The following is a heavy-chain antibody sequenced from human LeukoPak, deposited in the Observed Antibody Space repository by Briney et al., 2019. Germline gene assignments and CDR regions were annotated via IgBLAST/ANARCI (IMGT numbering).Heavy chain of an antibody. CDR3: AKEGVTQLLYYFDY. D-gene: IGHD3-10*01. J-gene: IGHJ4*02. Sequence: GGSLRLSCAASGFTVSSNYMSWVRQAPGKGLEWVSAISGSGGSTYYADSVKGRFTISRDNSKNTLYLQMNSLRAEDTAVYYCAKEGVTQLLYYFDYWGQGTLVTVSS. V-gene: IGHV3-23*01. CDR2: ISGSGGST. CDR1: GFTVSSNY.